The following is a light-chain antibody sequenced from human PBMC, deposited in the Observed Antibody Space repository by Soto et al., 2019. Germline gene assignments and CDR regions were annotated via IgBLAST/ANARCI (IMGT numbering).Light chain of an antibody. CDR2: DSD. CDR1: SSNIGNNY. J-gene: IGLJ2*01. V-gene: IGLV1-51*01. Sequence: QSVLTQPPSVSAAPGQKVTISCSGSSSNIGNNYVSWYQQLPGTAPKLLIFDSDKRPSGIPDRFSGSKSRTSATLGITGLQTGDEADYYCGTWDNSLSAVVFGGGTNSPS. CDR3: GTWDNSLSAVV.